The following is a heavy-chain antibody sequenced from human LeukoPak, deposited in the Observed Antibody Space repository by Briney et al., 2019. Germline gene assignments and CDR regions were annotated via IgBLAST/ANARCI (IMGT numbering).Heavy chain of an antibody. CDR2: ISGSGGST. CDR1: GFTFTTYA. Sequence: GGSLRLSCAASGFTFTTYATSWVRQAPGKGLESVSTISGSGGSTYYADSVKGRFTISRDNSKKTLYLQMNSLGAEDTAVYYCAKCRGGVVGSWYFDFWGRGTLVTVSS. V-gene: IGHV3-23*01. CDR3: AKCRGGVVGSWYFDF. J-gene: IGHJ2*01. D-gene: IGHD3-10*01.